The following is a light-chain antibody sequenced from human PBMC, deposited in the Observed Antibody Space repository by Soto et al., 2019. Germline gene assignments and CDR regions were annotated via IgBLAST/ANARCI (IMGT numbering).Light chain of an antibody. Sequence: EIVLTQSPATLSLSPGERATLSCRASQSVRSSLAWYQQQPGQAPRLLIFDASNRATGIPPRFSGSGSGTDFTLTINSLEPEDFVVYYCQQRSNWPGTFGQGTRWIS. V-gene: IGKV3-11*01. CDR2: DAS. CDR3: QQRSNWPGT. J-gene: IGKJ1*01. CDR1: QSVRSS.